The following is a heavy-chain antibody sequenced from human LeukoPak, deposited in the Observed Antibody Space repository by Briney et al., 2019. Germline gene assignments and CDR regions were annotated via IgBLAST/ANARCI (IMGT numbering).Heavy chain of an antibody. Sequence: GGSLRLSCAASGFTASSNYMSWVRQAPGKGLEWVSVIYVGGSTYYADCVKGRFTIPIDNSKNQSYCQMTGLRLEDTAGYYCARDRREYSGNYFDYWGQGTLVSV. V-gene: IGHV3-53*01. J-gene: IGHJ4*02. CDR1: GFTASSNY. CDR3: ARDRREYSGNYFDY. CDR2: IYVGGST. D-gene: IGHD1-26*01.